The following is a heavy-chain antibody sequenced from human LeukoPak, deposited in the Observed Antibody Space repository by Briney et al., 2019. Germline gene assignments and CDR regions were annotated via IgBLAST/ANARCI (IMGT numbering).Heavy chain of an antibody. CDR3: ARGGYSYGHDY. CDR2: IYSGGST. Sequence: TGGSLRLSCAASGFTVSSNYMSWARQAPGKGLEWVSVIYSGGSTYYADPVKGRFTISRDNSKNTLYLQMNSLRAEDTAVYYCARGGYSYGHDYWGQGTLVTVSS. V-gene: IGHV3-53*01. D-gene: IGHD5-18*01. CDR1: GFTVSSNY. J-gene: IGHJ4*02.